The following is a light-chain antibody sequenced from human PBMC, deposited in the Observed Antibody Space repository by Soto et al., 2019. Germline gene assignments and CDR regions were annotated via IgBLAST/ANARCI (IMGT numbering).Light chain of an antibody. Sequence: EIVLTQSPVTLSLSPGERATLSCSASQSVSSSYLAWYQQKPGQAPRLLIYGASSRATGIPDRFSGSGSGTAFTLTISSVQPEDFATYYCQKYKSYPLTFGGGTKVDIK. V-gene: IGKV3-20*01. CDR3: QKYKSYPLT. J-gene: IGKJ4*01. CDR2: GAS. CDR1: QSVSSSY.